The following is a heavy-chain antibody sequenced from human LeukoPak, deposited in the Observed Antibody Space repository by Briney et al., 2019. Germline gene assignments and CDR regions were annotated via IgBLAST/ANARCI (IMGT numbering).Heavy chain of an antibody. CDR2: IKSKTDGGTT. J-gene: IGHJ4*02. CDR1: GFTFSNAW. V-gene: IGHV3-15*01. CDR3: TTAGGYSGYDPWYYFDY. D-gene: IGHD5-12*01. Sequence: PGGSLRLSCAASGFTFSNAWMSWVRQAPGKGLEWVGRIKSKTDGGTTDYAAPVKGRFTISRDDSKNTLYLQMNSLKTEDTAVYYCTTAGGYSGYDPWYYFDYWGQGTLVIVSS.